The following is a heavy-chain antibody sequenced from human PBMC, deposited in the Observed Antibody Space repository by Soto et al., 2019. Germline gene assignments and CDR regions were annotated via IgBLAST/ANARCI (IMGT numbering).Heavy chain of an antibody. CDR2: ISWNSGSI. Sequence: EVQLVESGGGLVKPGGSLRLSCAASGFTFDDYAMHWVRQAPGKGLEWVSGISWNSGSIGYADSVKGRFTISRDNAKNSLYLQMNSLRAEDTALYYCAKDIGGNVYDAFDIWGQGTMVTVSS. V-gene: IGHV3-9*01. CDR3: AKDIGGNVYDAFDI. D-gene: IGHD2-15*01. CDR1: GFTFDDYA. J-gene: IGHJ3*02.